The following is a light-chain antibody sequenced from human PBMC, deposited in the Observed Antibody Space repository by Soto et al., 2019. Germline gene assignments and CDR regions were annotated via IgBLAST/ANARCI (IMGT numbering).Light chain of an antibody. V-gene: IGKV3-20*01. Sequence: EIVLTQSPGTLSLSPGERATLSCRASQSVSSSYLAWYQQKPGQAPRLLVYGASSRATGTPDRFSGSGSGADFTLTISRLEPEDFAVYYCQLGSSPLTFGGGTKVEIK. CDR2: GAS. CDR1: QSVSSSY. CDR3: QLGSSPLT. J-gene: IGKJ4*01.